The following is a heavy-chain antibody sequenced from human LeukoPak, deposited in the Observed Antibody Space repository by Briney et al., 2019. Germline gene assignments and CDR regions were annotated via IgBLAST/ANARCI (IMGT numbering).Heavy chain of an antibody. D-gene: IGHD6-6*01. CDR1: GFTFSSYG. CDR3: ARDPAGAARPDGDY. J-gene: IGHJ4*02. Sequence: GGSLRLSCAASGFTFSSYGMSWVRQAPGKGLEWVSAIGGRDGSTYYADSVKGRFTISRDNAKNSLYLQMNSLRAEDTAVYYCARDPAGAARPDGDYWGQGTLVTVSS. V-gene: IGHV3-23*01. CDR2: IGGRDGST.